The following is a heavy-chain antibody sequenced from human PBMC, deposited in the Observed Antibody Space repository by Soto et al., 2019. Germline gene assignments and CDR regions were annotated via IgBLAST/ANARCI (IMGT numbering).Heavy chain of an antibody. V-gene: IGHV3-48*02. Sequence: PGGSLRLSCAASGFIFSSFSMNWVRQAPGKGLEWVSYMSSSGTIYYADSVKGRFTISRDNAKNSLSLQMNSLRDEDTAVYYCARGSKGSGSYSYYYYGMDFWGQGTTVTVSS. CDR2: MSSSGTI. CDR1: GFIFSSFS. D-gene: IGHD3-10*01. J-gene: IGHJ6*02. CDR3: ARGSKGSGSYSYYYYGMDF.